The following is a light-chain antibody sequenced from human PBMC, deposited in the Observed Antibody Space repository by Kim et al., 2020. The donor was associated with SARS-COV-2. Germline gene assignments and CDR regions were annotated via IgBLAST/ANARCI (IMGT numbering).Light chain of an antibody. CDR1: TLGDKY. V-gene: IGLV3-1*01. CDR3: QAWDSSTVV. J-gene: IGLJ2*01. CDR2: QDS. Sequence: LSPGQTASITFSGDTLGDKYACWYQQKPGQSPVLVIYQDSKRPSGIPERFSGSNSGNTATLTISGTQAMDEADYYCQAWDSSTVVFGGGTQLTVL.